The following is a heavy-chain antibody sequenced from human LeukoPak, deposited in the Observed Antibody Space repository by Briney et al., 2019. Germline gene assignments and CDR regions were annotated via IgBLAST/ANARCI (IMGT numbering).Heavy chain of an antibody. Sequence: IQPGGSLRLSCAASGFTFSTFAMIWVRQAPGKGLEWVSVIYSGGSTYYADSVKGRFTISRDNSKNTLYLQMNSLRAEDTAVYYCARTRFSAMYYYDSSGYYFDYWGQGTLVTVSS. CDR3: ARTRFSAMYYYDSSGYYFDY. D-gene: IGHD3-22*01. CDR2: IYSGGST. V-gene: IGHV3-53*01. CDR1: GFTFSTFA. J-gene: IGHJ4*02.